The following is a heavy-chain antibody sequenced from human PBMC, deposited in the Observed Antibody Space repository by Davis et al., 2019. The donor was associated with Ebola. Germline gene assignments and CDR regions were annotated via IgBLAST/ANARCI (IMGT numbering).Heavy chain of an antibody. CDR1: GDTVSRIDGA. CDR2: TYYNSKWYS. Sequence: HSQTLSLTCDTSGDTVSRIDGAWNWIRQSPSRGLEWLGRTYYNSKWYSDYATSVRGRITINADTSGNKFYLQLNSVTPDDTAVYYCTRGWLRGWFDPWGQGTQVIVSS. J-gene: IGHJ5*02. CDR3: TRGWLRGWFDP. D-gene: IGHD5-12*01. V-gene: IGHV6-1*01.